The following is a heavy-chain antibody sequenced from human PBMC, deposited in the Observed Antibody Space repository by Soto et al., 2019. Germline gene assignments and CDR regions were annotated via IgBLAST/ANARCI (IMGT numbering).Heavy chain of an antibody. CDR3: ARDPKTTGGQHWAFNYFDS. V-gene: IGHV3-30-3*01. D-gene: IGHD2-8*02. CDR2: ISYDGTNK. Sequence: GGSLRLSCAASGFSFSISPMHWVRQAPGKGPEWVALISYDGTNKFYADSVKGRFTISRDNSKSTLYLHVDSLRPEDAAVYYCARDPKTTGGQHWAFNYFDSWGQGTLVTISS. J-gene: IGHJ4*02. CDR1: GFSFSISP.